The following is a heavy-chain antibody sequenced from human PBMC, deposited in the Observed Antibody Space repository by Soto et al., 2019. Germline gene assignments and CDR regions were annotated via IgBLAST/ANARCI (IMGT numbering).Heavy chain of an antibody. CDR1: GYTFTSYR. CDR2: ISAHNGDT. D-gene: IGHD2-15*01. J-gene: IGHJ4*02. CDR3: ARDACSGGSCYSSYCY. Sequence: VQLVQSRAEVRKPGASVKVSGKASGYTFTSYRITWVRQAAGQGLEWMGWISAHNGDTNYAQKLQGRVTMTTDTSTNTAYMKLRSLRSDDTAVYYCARDACSGGSCYSSYCYWGQGTLITVSS. V-gene: IGHV1-18*01.